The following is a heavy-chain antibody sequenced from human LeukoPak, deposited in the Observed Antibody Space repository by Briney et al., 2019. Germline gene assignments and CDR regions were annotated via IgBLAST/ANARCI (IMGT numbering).Heavy chain of an antibody. D-gene: IGHD2-8*01. V-gene: IGHV3-30*02. Sequence: PGGSLRLSCAASGFTFSSYGMHWVRQAPGKGLEWVAYIQNYGSNEQYADSVKGRFSISRDSSKNILYLQINSLRAEDTAVYYCAKDRCSNGIGCYYYYMDVWGKGTTVTISS. CDR1: GFTFSSYG. J-gene: IGHJ6*03. CDR3: AKDRCSNGIGCYYYYMDV. CDR2: IQNYGSNE.